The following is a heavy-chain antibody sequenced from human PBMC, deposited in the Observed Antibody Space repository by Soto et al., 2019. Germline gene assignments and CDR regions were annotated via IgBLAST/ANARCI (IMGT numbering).Heavy chain of an antibody. CDR2: ISGSGGST. D-gene: IGHD5-12*01. Sequence: GGSLRLSCAASGFTFSSYAMSWVRQAPGKGLEWVSAISGSGGSTYYADSAKGRFTISRDNSKNTLYLQMNSLRAEDTAVYYCAKEKESGRYYYYGMDVWGQGTTVTVSS. CDR1: GFTFSSYA. V-gene: IGHV3-23*01. CDR3: AKEKESGRYYYYGMDV. J-gene: IGHJ6*02.